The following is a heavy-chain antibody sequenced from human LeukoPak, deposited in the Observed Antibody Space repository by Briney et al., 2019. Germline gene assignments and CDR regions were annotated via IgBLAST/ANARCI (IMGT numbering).Heavy chain of an antibody. Sequence: GESLQISCKVSVYSFTSYWTGWVRQMPGKGLECIVIIYPGDSDTRYSPSFQGQVTISADNSISTAYLQWSSLKASDTAMYYCARALPMGSSSDYWGQGTLVTVSS. CDR2: IYPGDSDT. D-gene: IGHD6-6*01. CDR1: VYSFTSYW. CDR3: ARALPMGSSSDY. V-gene: IGHV5-51*01. J-gene: IGHJ4*02.